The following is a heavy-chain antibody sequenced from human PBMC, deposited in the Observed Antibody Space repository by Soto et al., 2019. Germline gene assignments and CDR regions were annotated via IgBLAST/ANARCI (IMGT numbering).Heavy chain of an antibody. CDR1: GYNFANYW. D-gene: IGHD6-19*01. J-gene: IGHJ4*02. CDR2: IYPGDSDT. CDR3: ARHSRSGWDKESFDY. Sequence: PGESLKISCKGSGYNFANYWIVWVRQMPGKGLEWMGIIYPGDSDTRYSPSFQGRVTFSADKSVNTAYLQWTSLKASDSAMYYCARHSRSGWDKESFDYWGPGTLVTV. V-gene: IGHV5-51*01.